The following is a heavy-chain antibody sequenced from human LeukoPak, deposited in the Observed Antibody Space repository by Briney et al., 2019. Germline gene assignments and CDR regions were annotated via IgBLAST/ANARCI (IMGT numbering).Heavy chain of an antibody. Sequence: SQTLSLICTVSGGSISSGGYYWRWIPQHPGKGLEWIGYIYYSGSTYYNPSLKSRVTISVDTSKNQSSLMLSSVTAADTAVYYFARGTIIAVADYWGQGTLVTVSS. CDR1: GGSISSGGYY. CDR3: ARGTIIAVADY. V-gene: IGHV4-31*03. D-gene: IGHD6-19*01. J-gene: IGHJ4*02. CDR2: IYYSGST.